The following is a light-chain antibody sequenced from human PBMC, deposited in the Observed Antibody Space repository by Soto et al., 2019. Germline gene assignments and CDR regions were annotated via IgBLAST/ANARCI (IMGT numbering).Light chain of an antibody. Sequence: EIVLTQSPGTLSLSPGERATLSCRASQSVSSSYLAWYQQKPGQAPRLLIYGASSRATGIPDRFSGSRSGAEFTLTINSLQSEDFAVYYCQPYNRWPLTFGGGTKVEIK. V-gene: IGKV3-20*01. CDR1: QSVSSSY. J-gene: IGKJ4*01. CDR3: QPYNRWPLT. CDR2: GAS.